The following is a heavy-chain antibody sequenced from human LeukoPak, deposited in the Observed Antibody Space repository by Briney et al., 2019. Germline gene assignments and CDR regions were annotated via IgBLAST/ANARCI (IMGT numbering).Heavy chain of an antibody. V-gene: IGHV3-7*01. CDR3: ARTSYSSGWSPFDY. Sequence: GGSLRLSCVASGFTFSSYWMTWVRQAPGKGLEWVANIKQDGSEKYYVDSVKGRFTISRDNSKNTLYLQMNSLRAEDTAVYYCARTSYSSGWSPFDYWGQGTLVTVSS. J-gene: IGHJ4*02. CDR2: IKQDGSEK. CDR1: GFTFSSYW. D-gene: IGHD6-19*01.